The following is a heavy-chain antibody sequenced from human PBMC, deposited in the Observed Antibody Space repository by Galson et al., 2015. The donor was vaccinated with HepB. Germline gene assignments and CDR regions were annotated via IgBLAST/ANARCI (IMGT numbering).Heavy chain of an antibody. Sequence: SVKVSCKASGYTFTRNGISWVRQAPGQGLEWMGWVITNSGNTYYAQKFQDRLIMTTERSTSTAYMELRRLTSDDTAFYYCARDVRYAFEMWGQGTMVTVS. CDR2: VITNSGNT. D-gene: IGHD3-10*02. CDR3: ARDVRYAFEM. V-gene: IGHV1-18*01. J-gene: IGHJ3*02. CDR1: GYTFTRNG.